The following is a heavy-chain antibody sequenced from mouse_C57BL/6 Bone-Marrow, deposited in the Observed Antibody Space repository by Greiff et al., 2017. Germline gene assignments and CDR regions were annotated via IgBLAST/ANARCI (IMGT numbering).Heavy chain of an antibody. Sequence: EVNLVESGGGLVQPGGSLSLSCAASGFTFTDYYMSWVRQPPGKALEWFGFIRNKANGYTTEYSASVKGRFTISREKSQSILYLQMNALIAEDSATYYCARYDGYYPFAYWGQGTLVTVSA. D-gene: IGHD2-3*01. CDR1: GFTFTDYY. J-gene: IGHJ3*01. CDR3: ARYDGYYPFAY. V-gene: IGHV7-3*01. CDR2: IRNKANGYTT.